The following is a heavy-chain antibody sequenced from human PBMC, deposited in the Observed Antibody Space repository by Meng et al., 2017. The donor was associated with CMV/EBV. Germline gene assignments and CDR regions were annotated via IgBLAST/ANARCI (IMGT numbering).Heavy chain of an antibody. CDR3: ARDSSSWYCDY. J-gene: IGHJ4*02. CDR2: ISSSSSYI. CDR1: GFTFSSYS. D-gene: IGHD6-13*01. Sequence: EVEVVESGGGLVKPVGSLRLSCAASGFTFSSYSMNWVRQAPGKGLEWVSSISSSSSYIYYADSVKGRFTISRDNAKNSLYLQMNSLRAEDTAVYYCARDSSSWYCDYWGQGTLVTVSS. V-gene: IGHV3-21*01.